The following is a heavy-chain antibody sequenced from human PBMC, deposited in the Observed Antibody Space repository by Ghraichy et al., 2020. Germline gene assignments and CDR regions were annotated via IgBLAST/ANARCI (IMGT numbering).Heavy chain of an antibody. V-gene: IGHV4-30-4*01. CDR3: ARGPGILTSFHYYYYGLDG. CDR2: ISYSGST. J-gene: IGHJ6*02. Sequence: SETLSLTCTVSGDSIRSNDFYWSWIRQPTGKGLEWIGYISYSGSTYHNPSLKSRLTLSIDTSKNQFSLGLTSVTAADTAVYYCARGPGILTSFHYYYYGLDGWGQGTTVAVSS. CDR1: GDSIRSNDFY. D-gene: IGHD3-9*01.